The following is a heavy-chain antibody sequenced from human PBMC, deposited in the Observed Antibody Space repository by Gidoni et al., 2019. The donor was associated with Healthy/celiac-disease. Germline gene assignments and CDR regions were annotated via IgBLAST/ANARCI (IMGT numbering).Heavy chain of an antibody. CDR3: AKDQRYVAVAGSSFDY. D-gene: IGHD6-19*01. CDR2: ISGSGGST. J-gene: IGHJ4*02. Sequence: EVQLLESGGGLIQPGGSLRLSCPASGFTFSGLAMGWVRQAPGKGLEWVSAISGSGGSTYYADSVKGRFTISRDNSKNTLYLLMNSLRAEDTAVYFCAKDQRYVAVAGSSFDYWGQGTLVTVSS. CDR1: GFTFSGLA. V-gene: IGHV3-23*01.